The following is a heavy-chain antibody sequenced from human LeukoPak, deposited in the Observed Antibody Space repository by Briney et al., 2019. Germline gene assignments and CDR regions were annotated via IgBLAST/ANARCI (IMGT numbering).Heavy chain of an antibody. D-gene: IGHD1-26*01. CDR3: ARGYLIDY. CDR2: VYSGDRT. Sequence: GSLRLSCAASGFTVNSNYMSWVRQAPGKGLEWVSVVYSGDRTYYADSVKGRFTISRDDSTNTLYLLMNSLRAEDTAMYYCARGYLIDYWGQGTLVTVSS. J-gene: IGHJ4*02. CDR1: GFTVNSNY. V-gene: IGHV3-66*01.